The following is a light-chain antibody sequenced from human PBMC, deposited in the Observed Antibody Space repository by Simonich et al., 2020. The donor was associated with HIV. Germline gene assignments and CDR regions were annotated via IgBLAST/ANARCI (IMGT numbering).Light chain of an antibody. J-gene: IGKJ3*01. V-gene: IGKV4-1*01. CDR2: WAS. Sequence: DIVMTQSPDSLAVSLGERATINCKSSQSVLHSSNNNNWVAWYQQKPGQPPKLRIYWASTRESGVPDRFSGSGSGTDFTLTISSLQAEDVAVYYCQQYYSTPFTFGPGTKVDIK. CDR3: QQYYSTPFT. CDR1: QSVLHSSNNNNW.